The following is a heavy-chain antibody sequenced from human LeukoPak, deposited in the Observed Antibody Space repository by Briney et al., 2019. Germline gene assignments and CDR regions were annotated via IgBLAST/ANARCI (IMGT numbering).Heavy chain of an antibody. CDR2: LYSGGST. Sequence: GGSLRLSCAASGFTVSSNYMSSVRQAPGKGLEWVSVLYSGGSTYYADSVKGRFTISRDNSKNTVYLQMNSLRGEDTAVFYCARDKGTFAFDIWGQGTMVTVSS. D-gene: IGHD3-10*01. V-gene: IGHV3-53*01. CDR3: ARDKGTFAFDI. CDR1: GFTVSSNY. J-gene: IGHJ3*02.